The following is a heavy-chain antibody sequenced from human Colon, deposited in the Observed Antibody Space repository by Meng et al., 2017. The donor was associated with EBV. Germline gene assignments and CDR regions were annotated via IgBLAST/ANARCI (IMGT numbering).Heavy chain of an antibody. Sequence: QVQLQESGPGLVKPSETLSLTCTVSGDSVAPGRYYWSWIRQPPGKGLEWIAYIYYIGGTNYNPSLKSRLTISLDTSKNQFSLSLRSVTAADTAVYYCARVSGRSFDPWGQGTLVTVSS. CDR1: GDSVAPGRYY. CDR2: IYYIGGT. D-gene: IGHD3-10*01. CDR3: ARVSGRSFDP. J-gene: IGHJ5*02. V-gene: IGHV4-61*01.